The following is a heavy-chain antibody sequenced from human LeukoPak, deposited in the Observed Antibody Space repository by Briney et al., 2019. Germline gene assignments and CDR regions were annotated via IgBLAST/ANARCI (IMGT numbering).Heavy chain of an antibody. CDR3: ARVGTYYYDSSGTPNYYGMDV. V-gene: IGHV3-53*01. D-gene: IGHD3-22*01. CDR1: GFTFSSNY. CDR2: IYSGGST. Sequence: GGSLRLSCAASGFTFSSNYMSWVRQAPGKGLEWVSVIYSGGSTYYADSVKGRFTISRDNAKNSLYLQMNSLRAEDTAVYYCARVGTYYYDSSGTPNYYGMDVWGQGTTVTVSS. J-gene: IGHJ6*02.